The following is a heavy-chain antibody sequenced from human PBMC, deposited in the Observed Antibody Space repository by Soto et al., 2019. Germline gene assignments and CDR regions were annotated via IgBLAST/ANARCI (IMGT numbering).Heavy chain of an antibody. V-gene: IGHV3-74*01. CDR2: IDNGGNNT. D-gene: IGHD3-10*01. J-gene: IGHJ3*02. CDR3: AKDRGRPDAFNI. Sequence: PGGSLRLSCAGSGYNFGGFWMHWVRQAPGKGLVWVSRIDNGGNNTVYAAGVKGRFTISRDNAKNTVYLPMNSLRAEDTAVYYCAKDRGRPDAFNIWGQGTMVTVSS. CDR1: GYNFGGFW.